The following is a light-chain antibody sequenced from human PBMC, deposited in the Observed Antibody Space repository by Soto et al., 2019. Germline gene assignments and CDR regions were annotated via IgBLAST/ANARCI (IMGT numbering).Light chain of an antibody. Sequence: DIHLTRSPSFVSASVLGVGAVGCRASQGISSYLAWYQQKPGKAPKLLIYAASTLQSGVPSRFSGSGSGTEFTLTISSLQPEDFATYYCQQLNSYPLTFGGGTKVDIK. CDR1: QGISSY. J-gene: IGKJ4*01. CDR3: QQLNSYPLT. CDR2: AAS. V-gene: IGKV1-9*01.